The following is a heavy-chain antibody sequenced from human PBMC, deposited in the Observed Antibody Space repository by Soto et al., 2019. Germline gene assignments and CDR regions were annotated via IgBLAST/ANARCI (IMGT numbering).Heavy chain of an antibody. Sequence: QVQLVQSGGEVKKPGASVKVSCKASGYTFINYGLSWVRQAPGQGLEWIGWIGAYNGNRKFAQKFQGRVTMTTDTXTXXAYMELRSLRSDDTALYYCARGDHYDGSGNYPGDYWGQGTLVTVSS. CDR2: IGAYNGNR. D-gene: IGHD3-22*01. V-gene: IGHV1-18*01. CDR3: ARGDHYDGSGNYPGDY. J-gene: IGHJ4*02. CDR1: GYTFINYG.